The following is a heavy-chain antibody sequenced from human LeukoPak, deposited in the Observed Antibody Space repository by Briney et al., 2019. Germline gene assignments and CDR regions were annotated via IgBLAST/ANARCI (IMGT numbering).Heavy chain of an antibody. CDR2: ISGSGGST. CDR1: GFTFSSYA. CDR3: AKGDFDWFKPFDY. J-gene: IGHJ4*02. V-gene: IGHV3-23*01. Sequence: GGSLRLSCAASGFTFSSYAMRWVRQAAGKGLECVSAISGSGGSTYYAESVKGRFTISRDNSKNTLYLQMNSLRAEDTAVYYCAKGDFDWFKPFDYWGQGTLVTVSS. D-gene: IGHD3-9*01.